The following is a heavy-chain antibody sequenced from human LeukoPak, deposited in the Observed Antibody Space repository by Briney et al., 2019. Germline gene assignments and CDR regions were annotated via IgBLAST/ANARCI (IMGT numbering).Heavy chain of an antibody. CDR2: IWSDGSNK. CDR1: GFTFSTYG. D-gene: IGHD2-15*01. CDR3: ATDAGGSPFDY. Sequence: GRSLRLSCAASGFTFSTYGMHWVRQAPGKGLEWVAVIWSDGSNKDYADSVKGRFTISRDNSKNSLFLQMSSLRAEDTAVYYCATDAGGSPFDYWSQGTLVTVSS. V-gene: IGHV3-33*03. J-gene: IGHJ4*02.